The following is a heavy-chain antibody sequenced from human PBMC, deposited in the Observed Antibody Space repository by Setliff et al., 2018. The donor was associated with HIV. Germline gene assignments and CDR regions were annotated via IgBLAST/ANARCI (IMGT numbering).Heavy chain of an antibody. D-gene: IGHD4-17*01. Sequence: GGSLRLSCAASGFTFSAYSMNWVRQAPGKGLEWVSSISSTGSHIYYADSLKGRFTISRDNAKDSRYQQMNSLRAEDTALYYCAREAVDDYARSFDYWGQGSLVTVSS. CDR1: GFTFSAYS. CDR2: ISSTGSHI. J-gene: IGHJ4*02. V-gene: IGHV3-21*01. CDR3: AREAVDDYARSFDY.